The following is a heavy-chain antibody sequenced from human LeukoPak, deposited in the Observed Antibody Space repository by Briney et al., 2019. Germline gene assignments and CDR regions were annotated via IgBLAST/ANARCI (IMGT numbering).Heavy chain of an antibody. CDR1: VYTLTVYY. D-gene: IGHD3-10*01. CDR2: ILPSDGFT. Sequence: ASVKVSCKASVYTLTVYYIHGVRHAPGQGLEWMGMILPSDGFTSYAQKFQGRVPMPGHMPPSTVHMARSGLRSDHTAVYFVARAGRRLFEVRMPLLFDEGSEGTPVTVS. J-gene: IGHJ4*02. CDR3: ARAGRRLFEVRMPLLFDE. V-gene: IGHV1-46*01.